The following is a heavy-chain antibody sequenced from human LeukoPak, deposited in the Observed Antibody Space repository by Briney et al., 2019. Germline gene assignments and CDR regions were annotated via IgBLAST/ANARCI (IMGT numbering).Heavy chain of an antibody. V-gene: IGHV3-21*01. D-gene: IGHD3-22*01. Sequence: PGGSLRLSCAASGFTFSSYSMNWVRQAPGKGLEWVSSISSSSSYIYYADSVKGRFTISRDNAKNSLYPQMNSLRAEDTAVYYCARDKSSYYYDSSGQDYWGQGTLVTVSS. CDR3: ARDKSSYYYDSSGQDY. J-gene: IGHJ4*02. CDR1: GFTFSSYS. CDR2: ISSSSSYI.